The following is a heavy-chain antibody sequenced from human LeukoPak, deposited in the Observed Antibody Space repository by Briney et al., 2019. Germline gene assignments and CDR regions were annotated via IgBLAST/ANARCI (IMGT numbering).Heavy chain of an antibody. CDR2: ISSSSDTT. J-gene: IGHJ4*02. CDR1: GFTFSTYS. Sequence: PGGSLRLTCAASGFTFSTYSMNWVGQAPGKGLEWISYISSSSDTTLYADSVKGRFTISRDNAKNSLYLQMNRLGAEDTAVFYCARHYCTTTTCSSGAFDYWGQGTLVTVSS. D-gene: IGHD2-2*01. CDR3: ARHYCTTTTCSSGAFDY. V-gene: IGHV3-48*01.